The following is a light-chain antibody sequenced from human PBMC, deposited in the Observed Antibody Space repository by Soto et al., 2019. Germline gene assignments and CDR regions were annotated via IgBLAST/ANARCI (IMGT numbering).Light chain of an antibody. Sequence: AIQMTQSPSSLSASVGDRVTITCRASQDIRNELGWYQQKPGKTPKLLIFAASSLQSDVPSRFRGSGSGTDFTLTISSLQPENFATYYCLQNFHYPWTFGQGTKVEI. V-gene: IGKV1-6*01. CDR1: QDIRNE. J-gene: IGKJ1*01. CDR3: LQNFHYPWT. CDR2: AAS.